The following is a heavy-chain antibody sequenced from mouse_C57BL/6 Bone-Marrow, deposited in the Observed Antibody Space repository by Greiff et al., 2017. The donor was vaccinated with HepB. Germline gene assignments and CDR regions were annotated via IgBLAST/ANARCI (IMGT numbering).Heavy chain of an antibody. CDR3: ARHYYGSSLDY. J-gene: IGHJ2*01. CDR1: GYTFTSYW. D-gene: IGHD1-1*01. CDR2: IYPSDSET. Sequence: QVQLQQSGDELVRPGSSVKLSCKASGYTFTSYWMDWVKQRPGQGLEWIGNIYPSDSETHYNQKFKDKATLTVDKSSSTAYMQLSSLTSEDSAVYYCARHYYGSSLDYWGQGTTLTVSS. V-gene: IGHV1-61*01.